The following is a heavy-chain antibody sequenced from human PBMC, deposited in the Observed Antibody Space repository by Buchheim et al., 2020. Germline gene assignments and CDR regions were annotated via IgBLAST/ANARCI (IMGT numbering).Heavy chain of an antibody. J-gene: IGHJ5*02. Sequence: EVQLVESGGGLVQPGGSLRLSCAASGFTFSRYWMYWVRQAPGKGLVWVSRMYTDGSSASYADSVKGRFTISRDNAKNMVFLQRNSLRAENTALYYCERQGAGGKGLDPWAWEP. CDR1: GFTFSRYW. CDR2: MYTDGSSA. V-gene: IGHV3-74*01. D-gene: IGHD1-26*01. CDR3: ERQGAGGKGLDP.